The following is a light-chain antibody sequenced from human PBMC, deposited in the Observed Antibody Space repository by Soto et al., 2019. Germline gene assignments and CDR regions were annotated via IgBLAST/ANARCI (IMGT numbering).Light chain of an antibody. Sequence: DIQMTQSPSTLSASVGDRVTITCRASQSISTWLAWYQQEPGKAPKLLIHKASSLQSGVPSRFSGSGSGTDFTLTISSLHPDDFATYYCQQYNSYSLTFGGGTKVDIK. V-gene: IGKV1-5*03. J-gene: IGKJ4*01. CDR3: QQYNSYSLT. CDR1: QSISTW. CDR2: KAS.